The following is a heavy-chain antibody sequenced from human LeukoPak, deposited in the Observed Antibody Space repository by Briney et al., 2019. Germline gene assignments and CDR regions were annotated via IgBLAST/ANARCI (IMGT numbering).Heavy chain of an antibody. J-gene: IGHJ1*01. Sequence: SVKVSCKASGRTFSSYAISWVRQAPGQGLEWMGGIIPIFGTANYAQKFQGRVTITTDESTSTAYMELSSLRSEDTAVYYCARRIAAAGNEYFQHWGQGTLVTVSS. V-gene: IGHV1-69*05. D-gene: IGHD6-13*01. CDR3: ARRIAAAGNEYFQH. CDR2: IIPIFGTA. CDR1: GRTFSSYA.